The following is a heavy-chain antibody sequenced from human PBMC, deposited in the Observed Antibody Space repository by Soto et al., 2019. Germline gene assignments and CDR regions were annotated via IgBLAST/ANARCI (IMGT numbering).Heavy chain of an antibody. J-gene: IGHJ4*02. CDR1: GYPISSGYY. D-gene: IGHD3-3*02. Sequence: PSETLSLTCDVSGYPISSGYYWGWIRQPPGKGLEWIGSMYYSGTTLYSPSVRNRVTISLDKSKNRFSLQLSSVTAADTAIYYCARADGYTFLYYFDYWGQGALVTVPS. CDR2: MYYSGTT. CDR3: ARADGYTFLYYFDY. V-gene: IGHV4-38-2*01.